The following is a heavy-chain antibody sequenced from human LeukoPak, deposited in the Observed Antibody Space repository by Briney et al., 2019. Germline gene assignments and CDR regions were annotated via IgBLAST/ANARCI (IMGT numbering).Heavy chain of an antibody. CDR1: GYTFTSYD. V-gene: IGHV1-8*03. D-gene: IGHD2-2*02. CDR3: ARWGSEVPAAITNAFDI. J-gene: IGHJ3*02. Sequence: ASVKVSCKASGYTFTSYDINWVRQATGQGLEWMGWMNPNSGNTGYAQKFQGRVTITRNTSISTAYMELSSLRSEDTAVYYCARWGSEVPAAITNAFDIWGQGTMVTVSS. CDR2: MNPNSGNT.